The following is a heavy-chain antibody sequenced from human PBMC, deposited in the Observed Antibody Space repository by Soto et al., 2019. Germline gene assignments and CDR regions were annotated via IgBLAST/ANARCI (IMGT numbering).Heavy chain of an antibody. CDR3: AKDPDYYGSGSNWFDP. CDR2: ISGSGGST. D-gene: IGHD3-10*01. J-gene: IGHJ5*02. V-gene: IGHV3-23*01. Sequence: EVQLLESGGGLVQPGGSLRLSCAASGFTFSSYAMSWVRQAPGKGLEWVSAISGSGGSTYYADSVKGRFTISRDNSKNTLYMQMNSLRAEDTAVYYCAKDPDYYGSGSNWFDPWGQGTLVTVSS. CDR1: GFTFSSYA.